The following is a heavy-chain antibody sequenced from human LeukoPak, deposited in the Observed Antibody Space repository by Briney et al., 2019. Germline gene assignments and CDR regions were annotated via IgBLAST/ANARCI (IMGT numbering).Heavy chain of an antibody. J-gene: IGHJ4*02. CDR1: GFTFSSYS. CDR3: ARGPGSFSGSYSY. Sequence: GGSLRLSCAASGFTFSSYSMNWVRQAPGKGLEWVSSISSSSSYIYYADSVKGRFTISRDNAKNSLYLQMNSLRAEDTAVYYCARGPGSFSGSYSYWGQGTLVTVPS. V-gene: IGHV3-21*01. D-gene: IGHD1-26*01. CDR2: ISSSSSYI.